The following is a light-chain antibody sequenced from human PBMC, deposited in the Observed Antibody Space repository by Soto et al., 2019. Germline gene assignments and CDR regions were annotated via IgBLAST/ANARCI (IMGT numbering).Light chain of an antibody. CDR1: QSVSSN. CDR2: AAS. Sequence: EIVMTQSPATLSVSPGERATPSLQSSQSVSSNLAWYQQKPGQAPRLLIYAASTRATGIPARFSGSGSGTDFTLTISSLEPEDFALYYCQQRNTWPPITFGQGTRLEIK. J-gene: IGKJ5*01. V-gene: IGKV3D-15*01. CDR3: QQRNTWPPIT.